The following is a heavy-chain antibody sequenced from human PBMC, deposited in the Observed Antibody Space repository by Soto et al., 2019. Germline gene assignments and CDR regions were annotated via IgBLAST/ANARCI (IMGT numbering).Heavy chain of an antibody. D-gene: IGHD6-13*01. CDR3: AGYSSWPDDAFDI. Sequence: SETLSLTCTVSGGSISSGDYYWSWIRQPPGKGLEWIGYIYYSGSTYYNPSLKSRVTISVDTSKNQFSLKLSSVTAADTAVYYCAGYSSWPDDAFDIWGQGTMVTVSS. J-gene: IGHJ3*02. V-gene: IGHV4-30-4*01. CDR2: IYYSGST. CDR1: GGSISSGDYY.